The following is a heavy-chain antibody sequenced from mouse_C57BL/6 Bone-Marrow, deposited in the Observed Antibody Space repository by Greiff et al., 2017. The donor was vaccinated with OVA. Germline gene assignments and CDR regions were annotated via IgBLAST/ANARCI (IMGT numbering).Heavy chain of an antibody. Sequence: QVQLQQSGAELVRPGTSVKVSCKASGYAFTNYLLEWVKQRPGQGLEWIGVINPGSGGTNYNEKFKGKATLTADKSSSTAYMQLSSLTSEDSAVYFCARVYYSNWYFDVWGTGTTVTVSS. J-gene: IGHJ1*03. CDR3: ARVYYSNWYFDV. CDR2: INPGSGGT. V-gene: IGHV1-54*01. CDR1: GYAFTNYL. D-gene: IGHD2-5*01.